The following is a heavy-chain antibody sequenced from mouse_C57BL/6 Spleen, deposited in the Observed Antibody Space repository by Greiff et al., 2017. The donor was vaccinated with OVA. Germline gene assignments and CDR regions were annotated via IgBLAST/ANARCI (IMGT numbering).Heavy chain of an antibody. Sequence: VKLVESGPELVKPGASVKISCKASGYAFSSSWMNWVKQRPGKGLEWIGRIYPGDGDTNYNGKFKGKATLTADKSSSTAYMQLSSLTSEDSAVYFCARYIYYYGSPYAMDYWGQGTSVTVSS. V-gene: IGHV1-82*01. D-gene: IGHD1-1*01. J-gene: IGHJ4*01. CDR2: IYPGDGDT. CDR3: ARYIYYYGSPYAMDY. CDR1: GYAFSSSW.